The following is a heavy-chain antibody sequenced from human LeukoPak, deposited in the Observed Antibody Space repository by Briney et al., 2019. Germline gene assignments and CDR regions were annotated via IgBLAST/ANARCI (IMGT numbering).Heavy chain of an antibody. V-gene: IGHV1-18*01. J-gene: IGHJ4*02. CDR3: ARGNYYDSSGYYY. CDR1: GYTFNNYG. Sequence: ASVKVSCKASGYTFNNYGITWVRQAPGQGLEWMGWISVYNGNTNYAQKLQGRLTMTTDTSTSTAYMELRSLRSDDTAVYYCARGNYYDSSGYYYWGQGTLVTVSS. D-gene: IGHD3-22*01. CDR2: ISVYNGNT.